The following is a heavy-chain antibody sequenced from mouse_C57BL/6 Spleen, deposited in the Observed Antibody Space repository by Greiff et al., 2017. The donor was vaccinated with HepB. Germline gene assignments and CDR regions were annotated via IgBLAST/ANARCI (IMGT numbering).Heavy chain of an antibody. CDR1: GSTFSDYG. Sequence: EVQRVESGGGLVKPGGSLKLPCAASGSTFSDYGMHWVRKAPEKGLEWVAYISSGSSTIYYADTVKGRFTISRDNAKNTLFLQMTSLRSEDTAMYYCARTGSSSWFAYWGQGTLVTVSA. CDR2: ISSGSSTI. D-gene: IGHD1-1*01. CDR3: ARTGSSSWFAY. V-gene: IGHV5-17*01. J-gene: IGHJ3*01.